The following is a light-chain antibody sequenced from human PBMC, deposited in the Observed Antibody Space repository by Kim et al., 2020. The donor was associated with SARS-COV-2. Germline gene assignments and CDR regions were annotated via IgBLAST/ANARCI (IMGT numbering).Light chain of an antibody. CDR3: QQLNDSRPLT. J-gene: IGKJ4*01. V-gene: IGKV1D-13*01. CDR1: QGINSD. CDR2: DAS. Sequence: GDRGTITCRASQGINSDLAWYQQKPGKAPAILIYDASTLVSGVPSRFSGGGSGTDFSLTINSLQSEDFATYYCQQLNDSRPLTFGGGTKVDIK.